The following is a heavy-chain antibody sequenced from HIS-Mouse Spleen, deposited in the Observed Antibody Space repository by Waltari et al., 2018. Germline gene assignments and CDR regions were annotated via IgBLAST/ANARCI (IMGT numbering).Heavy chain of an antibody. D-gene: IGHD5-12*01. CDR3: ARERRGPGWFDP. Sequence: EVQLVESGGGLVQPGGSLRLSCAASGFTFSTSGMRWGGQAPGKGLEWVANIKQDGSEKYYVDSVKGRFTISRDNAKNSLYLQMNSLRAEDTAVYYCARERRGPGWFDPWGQGTLVTVSS. CDR2: IKQDGSEK. V-gene: IGHV3-7*01. J-gene: IGHJ5*02. CDR1: GFTFSTSG.